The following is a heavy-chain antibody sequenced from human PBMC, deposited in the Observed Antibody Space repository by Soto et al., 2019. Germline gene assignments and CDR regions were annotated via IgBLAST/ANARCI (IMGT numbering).Heavy chain of an antibody. Sequence: EVQLVESGGGLVQPGGSLRLSCVASGFTFGDSWMDWVRQAPGKGLEWVANINHDGSEKNYVDSAKGRFTISRDNAKNSLYLQMNSLRAEDTAVYHCASAELGWGQGTLVTVSS. CDR1: GFTFGDSW. D-gene: IGHD7-27*01. V-gene: IGHV3-7*01. J-gene: IGHJ4*02. CDR3: ASAELG. CDR2: INHDGSEK.